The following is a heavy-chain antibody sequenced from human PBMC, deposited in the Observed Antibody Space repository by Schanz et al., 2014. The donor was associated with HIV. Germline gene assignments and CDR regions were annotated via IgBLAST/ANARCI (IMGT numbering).Heavy chain of an antibody. D-gene: IGHD6-6*01. CDR3: AKDDQQFAY. CDR1: GFIFSSYG. Sequence: VQLLESGGGLVQPGGSLRLSCGASGFIFSSYGMHWVRQAPGKGLEWVAVISYDGSNKYYADSVKGRFTISRDNSKNTLYLQMNSLRAEDTAVYYCAKDDQQFAYWGQGTLVTVSS. V-gene: IGHV3-30*18. CDR2: ISYDGSNK. J-gene: IGHJ4*02.